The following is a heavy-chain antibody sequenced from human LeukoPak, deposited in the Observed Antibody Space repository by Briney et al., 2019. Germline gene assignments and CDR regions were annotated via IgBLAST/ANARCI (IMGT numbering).Heavy chain of an antibody. CDR1: GGFISSYY. D-gene: IGHD1-26*01. J-gene: IGHJ4*02. CDR3: AREGSGSYYEGFDY. V-gene: IGHV4-59*12. CDR2: IYYSGST. Sequence: SETLSLTCTVSGGFISSYYWSWIRQPPGKGLEWIGYIYYSGSTNYNPSLKSRVTISVDTSKNQFSLRLSSMTAADTAVYYCAREGSGSYYEGFDYWGQGTLVTVS.